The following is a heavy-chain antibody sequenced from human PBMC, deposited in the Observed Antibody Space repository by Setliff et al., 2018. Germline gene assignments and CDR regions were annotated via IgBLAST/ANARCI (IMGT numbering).Heavy chain of an antibody. CDR2: INHSGST. V-gene: IGHV4-34*01. Sequence: PSETLSLTCAVYGGSFSGYYWSWIRQPPGKGLEWIGEINHSGSTNYNPSLKSRVTISVDTSKNQFSLKLSSVTAADTAVYYCASSRGQLRYSYGPNWFDPWGQGTLVTVSS. CDR1: GGSFSGYY. CDR3: ASSRGQLRYSYGPNWFDP. D-gene: IGHD5-18*01. J-gene: IGHJ5*02.